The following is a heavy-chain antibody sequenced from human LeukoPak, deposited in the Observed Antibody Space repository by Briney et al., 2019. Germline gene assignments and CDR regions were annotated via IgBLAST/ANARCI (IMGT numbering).Heavy chain of an antibody. D-gene: IGHD4-23*01. CDR3: ASLYGGKASFDY. V-gene: IGHV4-59*12. CDR2: IYYSGST. J-gene: IGHJ4*02. Sequence: PSETLSLTCTVSGGSISSYYWSWIRQPPGKGLEWIGYIYYSGSTNYNPSLKSRVTISVDTSKNQFSLKLSSVTAADTAVYYCASLYGGKASFDYWGQGTLVTVSS. CDR1: GGSISSYY.